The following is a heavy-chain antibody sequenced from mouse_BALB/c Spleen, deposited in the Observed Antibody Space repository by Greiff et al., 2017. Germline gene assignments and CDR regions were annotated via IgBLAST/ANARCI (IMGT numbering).Heavy chain of an antibody. CDR1: GYSITSGYS. CDR3: ASYGKYVKWYFDV. CDR2: IHYSGST. J-gene: IGHJ1*01. V-gene: IGHV3-1*02. Sequence: EVQVVESGPDLVKPSQSLSLTCTVTGYSITSGYSRYWLRQFPGNKLEWMGDIHYSGSTNYTPSLKSRISITRDTSKNQLFLQLNSVTTEDNATMYCASYGKYVKWYFDVWGAGTTVTVSS. D-gene: IGHD2-1*01.